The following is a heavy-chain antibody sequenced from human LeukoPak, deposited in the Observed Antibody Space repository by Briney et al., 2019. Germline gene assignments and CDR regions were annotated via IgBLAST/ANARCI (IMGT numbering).Heavy chain of an antibody. J-gene: IGHJ4*02. D-gene: IGHD3-22*01. CDR3: AREGEYSSGYCSFDY. V-gene: IGHV3-30-3*01. Sequence: DRSLPLSCAASGFTFSRYAMHWVRQAPGKGLEWVAVISYDGSNKYYADSVKGRFTISRDNSKNTLYLQMNSLRAEDTAVYYCAREGEYSSGYCSFDYWGQGTLV. CDR2: ISYDGSNK. CDR1: GFTFSRYA.